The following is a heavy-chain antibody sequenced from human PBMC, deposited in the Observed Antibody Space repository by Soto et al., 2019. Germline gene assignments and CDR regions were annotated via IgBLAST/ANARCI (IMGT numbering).Heavy chain of an antibody. CDR1: GYSFPTYW. Sequence: PGESLKISCRTSGYSFPTYWIAWVRQRPGKGLEWMGAVYPGDSDTKYSPSFQGHVTISADRSIGTAFLQWSSLNASDTAMYYCARGLNWYYIMNWLDTWGQGTLVTVSS. J-gene: IGHJ5*02. CDR3: ARGLNWYYIMNWLDT. D-gene: IGHD3-10*01. V-gene: IGHV5-51*01. CDR2: VYPGDSDT.